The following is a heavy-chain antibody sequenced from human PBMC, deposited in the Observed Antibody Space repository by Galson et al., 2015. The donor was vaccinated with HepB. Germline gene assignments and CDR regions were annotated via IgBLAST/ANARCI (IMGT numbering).Heavy chain of an antibody. V-gene: IGHV4-34*01. CDR3: ARHGDIVVVPAPRGWFDP. CDR2: INHSGST. Sequence: ETLSLTCAVYGGSFSGYYWSWIRQPPGKGLEWIGEINHSGSTNYNPSLKSRVTISVDTSKNQFSLKLSSVTAADTAVYYCARHGDIVVVPAPRGWFDPWGQGTLVTVSS. CDR1: GGSFSGYY. J-gene: IGHJ5*02. D-gene: IGHD2-2*01.